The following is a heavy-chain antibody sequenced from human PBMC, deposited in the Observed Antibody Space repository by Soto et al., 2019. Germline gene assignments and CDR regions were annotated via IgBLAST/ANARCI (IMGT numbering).Heavy chain of an antibody. CDR3: ADAKLLLFEY. D-gene: IGHD2-15*01. J-gene: IGHJ4*02. CDR1: GFTFTVYK. CDR2: ISNQGDTT. V-gene: IGHV3-64D*06. Sequence: LRLSCSTAGFTFTVYKMHWVRQAPGTGLEKDSGISNQGDTTYYADSVKARFTISRDNSKNTLYFQMSSLRPEATAVYYWADAKLLLFEYWGQGTQVTV.